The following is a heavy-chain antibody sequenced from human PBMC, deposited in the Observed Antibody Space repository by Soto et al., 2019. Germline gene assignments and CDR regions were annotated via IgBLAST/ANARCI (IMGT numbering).Heavy chain of an antibody. CDR3: ATIPSYYYYGMDV. CDR2: IDPSDSYT. CDR1: GYSFTSYW. D-gene: IGHD2-21*01. V-gene: IGHV5-10-1*01. J-gene: IGHJ6*02. Sequence: GESLKISCKGSGYSFTSYWISWVRQMPGKGLEWMGRIDPSDSYTNYSPSFQGHVTISADKSISTAYPQWSSLKASDTAMYYCATIPSYYYYGMDVWGQGTTVTVSS.